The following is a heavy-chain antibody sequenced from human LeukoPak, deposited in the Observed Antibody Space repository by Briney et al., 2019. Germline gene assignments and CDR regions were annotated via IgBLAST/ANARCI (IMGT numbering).Heavy chain of an antibody. CDR2: IFHSGST. Sequence: SETLSLTCSVSGYSISSGFYWGWIRQPPGKGLEWIGSIFHSGSTYYNPSLKSRVTISVDTSKNQFSLKLSSVTAADTAVYYCARDSYSNSWAHFDYWGQGTLVTVSS. CDR1: GYSISSGFY. V-gene: IGHV4-38-2*02. J-gene: IGHJ4*02. CDR3: ARDSYSNSWAHFDY. D-gene: IGHD6-6*01.